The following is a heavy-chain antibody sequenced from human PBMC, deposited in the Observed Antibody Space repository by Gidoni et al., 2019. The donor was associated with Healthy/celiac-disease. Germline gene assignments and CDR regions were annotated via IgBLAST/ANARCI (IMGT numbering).Heavy chain of an antibody. CDR3: ARLVYDYVWGSYRWYYFDY. J-gene: IGHJ4*02. Sequence: EVQLVQSGAEGKKPGESLKISCKGAGYSFTSYWIGWVRQMPGKGLEWMGIIYPGDSDTRYSPSFQGQVTISADKSISTAYLQWSSLKASDTAMYYCARLVYDYVWGSYRWYYFDYWGQGTLVTVSS. D-gene: IGHD3-16*02. V-gene: IGHV5-51*01. CDR2: IYPGDSDT. CDR1: GYSFTSYW.